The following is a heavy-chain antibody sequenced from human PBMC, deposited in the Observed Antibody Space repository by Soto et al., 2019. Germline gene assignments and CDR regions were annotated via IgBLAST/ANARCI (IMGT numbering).Heavy chain of an antibody. CDR3: ARDLKRYYDSSGYGYYYYGMDV. D-gene: IGHD3-22*01. V-gene: IGHV1-69*13. Sequence: SVKVSCKASGGTFSSYAISWVRQAPGQGLEWMGGIIPIFGTANYAQKFQGRVTITADESTSTAYMDLSSLRSEDTAVYYCARDLKRYYDSSGYGYYYYGMDVWGQGTTVTVS. J-gene: IGHJ6*02. CDR1: GGTFSSYA. CDR2: IIPIFGTA.